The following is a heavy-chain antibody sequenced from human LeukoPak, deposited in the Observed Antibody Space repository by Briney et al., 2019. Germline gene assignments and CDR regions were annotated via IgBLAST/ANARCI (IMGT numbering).Heavy chain of an antibody. CDR1: GVSMSSNW. Sequence: SETLSLTCAVSGVSMSSNWWSWVRQSPGKGLEWIAEIFHSGSINYNPSLKSRVTTSVDPSKRQFSLKLSSVTAADTAVYYCVGNGYYSVDYWGQGTLVTVSS. CDR3: VGNGYYSVDY. J-gene: IGHJ4*02. V-gene: IGHV4-4*02. CDR2: IFHSGSI. D-gene: IGHD3-22*01.